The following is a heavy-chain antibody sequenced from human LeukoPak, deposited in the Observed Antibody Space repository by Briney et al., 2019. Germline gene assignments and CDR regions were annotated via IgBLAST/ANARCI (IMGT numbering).Heavy chain of an antibody. D-gene: IGHD6-19*01. CDR2: ISYDGSNK. J-gene: IGHJ4*02. CDR3: ARDLGQWLAYFDY. V-gene: IGHV3-30*04. CDR1: GFTFSSYA. Sequence: PGRPLRLSCAASGFTFSSYAMHWVRQAPGKGLEWVAVISYDGSNKYYADSVKGRFTISRDNSKNTLYLQMNSLRAEDTAVYYCARDLGQWLAYFDYWGQGTLVTVSS.